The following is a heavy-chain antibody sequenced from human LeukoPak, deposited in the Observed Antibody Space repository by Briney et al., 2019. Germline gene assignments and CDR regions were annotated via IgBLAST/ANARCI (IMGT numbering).Heavy chain of an antibody. D-gene: IGHD1-26*01. CDR2: IYYSGST. V-gene: IGHV4-59*01. CDR3: AREESATYSGSYRNWFDP. J-gene: IGHJ5*02. Sequence: SETLSLTCTVSGGSISSYYWSWIRQPPGKGLEWIGYIYYSGSTNYNPSLKSRVTISVDTSKSQFSLKLSSVTAADTAVYYCAREESATYSGSYRNWFDPWGQGTLVTVSS. CDR1: GGSISSYY.